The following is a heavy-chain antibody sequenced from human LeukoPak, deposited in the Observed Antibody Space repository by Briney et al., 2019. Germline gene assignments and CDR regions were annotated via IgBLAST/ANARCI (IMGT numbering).Heavy chain of an antibody. Sequence: GGSLRLSCAASGFTFSSHSLNWVRQAPGKGLEWVSSISSSNSYIYYADSVKGRFTISRDNGKNSLYLQMNSLRAEDTAVYYCARSATDAFDIWGQGTMVTVSS. CDR3: ARSATDAFDI. CDR1: GFTFSSHS. CDR2: ISSSNSYI. J-gene: IGHJ3*02. V-gene: IGHV3-21*01.